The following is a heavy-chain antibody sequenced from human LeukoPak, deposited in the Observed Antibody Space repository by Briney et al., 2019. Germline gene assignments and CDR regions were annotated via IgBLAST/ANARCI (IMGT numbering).Heavy chain of an antibody. D-gene: IGHD4-17*01. Sequence: GGSLRLSCAASGFTFSTYAMSWVRQAPEKGLEWVSVISGSGGDTYYADSVKGRFTISGDNSKNTVYLQMNSLRAEDTALYYCAKGGVYGDYYFDYWGQGTLVTVSS. CDR2: ISGSGGDT. CDR3: AKGGVYGDYYFDY. CDR1: GFTFSTYA. J-gene: IGHJ4*02. V-gene: IGHV3-23*01.